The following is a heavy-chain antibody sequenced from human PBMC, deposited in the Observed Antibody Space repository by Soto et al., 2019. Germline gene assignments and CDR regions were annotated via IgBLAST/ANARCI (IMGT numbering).Heavy chain of an antibody. D-gene: IGHD3-9*01. CDR2: ISGSGTST. CDR1: GFTFGRSA. V-gene: IGHV3-23*01. CDR3: VKEKNYDISAAHYGIDV. Sequence: EVQLLESGGGLVQPGGSLRLSCAASGFTFGRSAMSWVRQAPGKGLEWVSGISGSGTSTYYADFLKGRSSISRDNPRNMLYLEISSLTIEDTAIVYCVKEKNYDISAAHYGIDVWGQGITVTVSS. J-gene: IGHJ6*02.